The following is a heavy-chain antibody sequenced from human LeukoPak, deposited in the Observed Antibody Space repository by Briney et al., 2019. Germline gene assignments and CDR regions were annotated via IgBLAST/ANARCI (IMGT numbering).Heavy chain of an antibody. CDR2: ISGSGGST. CDR1: GFTFSSYA. J-gene: IGHJ3*01. V-gene: IGHV3-23*01. Sequence: GGSLRLSCAASGFTFSSYAMSWVRQAPGKGLEWVSAISGSGGSTYYADSVKGRFTISRDNSKNTLYLQMTSLRAEDTAVYYCAKDNHNKHNVVDIVATRPSVWGQGTMVTVSS. D-gene: IGHD5-12*01. CDR3: AKDNHNKHNVVDIVATRPSV.